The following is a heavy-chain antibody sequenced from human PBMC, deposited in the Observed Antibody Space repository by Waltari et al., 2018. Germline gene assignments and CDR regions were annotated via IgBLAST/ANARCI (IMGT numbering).Heavy chain of an antibody. CDR3: ARDPAYCTNGVCYFDY. Sequence: QVQLQESGPGLVKPSETLSLPCAVSGYSISSGYYWGWTRQPPGQGLEWIGSIYHSGSTYYNPSLKSRVTISVDTSKNQFSLKLSSVTAADTAVYYCARDPAYCTNGVCYFDYWGQGTLVTVSS. D-gene: IGHD2-8*01. CDR1: GYSISSGYY. CDR2: IYHSGST. V-gene: IGHV4-38-2*02. J-gene: IGHJ4*02.